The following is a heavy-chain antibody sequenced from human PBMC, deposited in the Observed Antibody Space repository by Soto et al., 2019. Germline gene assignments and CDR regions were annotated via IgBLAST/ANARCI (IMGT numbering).Heavy chain of an antibody. V-gene: IGHV3-30-3*01. CDR1: GFTFSSYA. CDR3: GGELRGYCGDDYWFAP. J-gene: IGHJ5*02. CDR2: ISYDGSNK. D-gene: IGHD5-12*01. Sequence: QVQLVESGGGVVQPGRSLRLSCAASGFTFSSYAMHWVRQAPGKGLEWVAVISYDGSNKYYADSVKGRFTISRDNSKKTLYLQKNSRGAEDTAVFYCGGELRGYCGDDYWFAPWGQGTPV.